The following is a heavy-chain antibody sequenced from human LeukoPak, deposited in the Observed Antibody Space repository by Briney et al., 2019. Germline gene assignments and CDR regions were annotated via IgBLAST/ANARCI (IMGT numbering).Heavy chain of an antibody. D-gene: IGHD2-2*01. CDR1: GFTFDDYT. V-gene: IGHV3-43*01. CDR3: ARGHQLPAYGMDV. J-gene: IGHJ6*02. Sequence: GGSLRLSCAASGFTFDDYTMHWVRRAPGKGLEWVSLISWDGGSTYYADSVKGRFTISRDNSKNSLYLQMNSLRSDDTAVYYCARGHQLPAYGMDVWGQGTTVTVSS. CDR2: ISWDGGST.